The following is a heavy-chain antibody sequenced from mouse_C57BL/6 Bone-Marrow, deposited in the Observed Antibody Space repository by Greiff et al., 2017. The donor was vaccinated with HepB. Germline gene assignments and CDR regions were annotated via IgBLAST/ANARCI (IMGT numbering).Heavy chain of an antibody. CDR1: GYTFTSYW. CDR2: IHPNSGST. V-gene: IGHV1-64*01. Sequence: QVQLKQPGAELVKPGASVKLSCKASGYTFTSYWMHWVKQRPGQGLEWIGMIHPNSGSTNYNEKFKSKATLTVDKSSSTAYMQLSSLTSEDSAVYYCARGRFTTVVEGYWGQGTTLTVSS. D-gene: IGHD1-1*01. CDR3: ARGRFTTVVEGY. J-gene: IGHJ2*01.